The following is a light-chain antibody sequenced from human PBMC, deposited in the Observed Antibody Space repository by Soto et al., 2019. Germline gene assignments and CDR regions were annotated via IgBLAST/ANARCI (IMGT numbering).Light chain of an antibody. CDR2: GAS. Sequence: EIVLTQSPGTLSLSPGERVTLSCRASRSVSSSYLAWYQQKPGQAPRLLIYGASSRATGIPDRFSGSGSGTDFTLTISRLEPEDFAVYYCQQYGSSPPWTFGQGTKVEIK. CDR3: QQYGSSPPWT. CDR1: RSVSSSY. J-gene: IGKJ1*01. V-gene: IGKV3-20*01.